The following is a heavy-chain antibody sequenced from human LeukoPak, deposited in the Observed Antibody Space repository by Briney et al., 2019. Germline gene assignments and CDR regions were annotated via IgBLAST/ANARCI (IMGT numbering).Heavy chain of an antibody. CDR1: GYTFTSYA. Sequence: ASVKVSCKASGYTFTSYAMHWVRQAPGQRLEWMGWINAGNGNTKYSQKFQGRVTITRDTSASTAYMELSSLRSEDTAVYYCARGREELRYFDWLLFDYWGQGTLVTVSS. CDR2: INAGNGNT. V-gene: IGHV1-3*01. J-gene: IGHJ4*02. CDR3: ARGREELRYFDWLLFDY. D-gene: IGHD3-9*01.